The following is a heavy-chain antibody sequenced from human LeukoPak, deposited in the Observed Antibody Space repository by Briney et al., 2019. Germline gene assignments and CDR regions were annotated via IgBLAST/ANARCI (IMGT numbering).Heavy chain of an antibody. Sequence: GGSLRLSCAASGFTFSNYAVMWVRQAPGQGLEWVSAITRAGAPRYADSVKGRFTISRDNSKNTLYLQMNSLRAEDTAQYFCARDPNGDYIGAFEFWGQGTGVTVSS. CDR2: ITRAGAP. D-gene: IGHD4-17*01. V-gene: IGHV3-23*01. CDR1: GFTFSNYA. CDR3: ARDPNGDYIGAFEF. J-gene: IGHJ3*01.